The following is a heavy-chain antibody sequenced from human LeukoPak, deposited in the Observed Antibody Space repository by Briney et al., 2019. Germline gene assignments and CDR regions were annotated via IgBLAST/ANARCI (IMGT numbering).Heavy chain of an antibody. J-gene: IGHJ4*02. CDR3: ARAGRYCSGGFPCHAFDY. CDR2: INSDGSST. CDR1: GFTFNSYW. Sequence: PGGSLRLSCAASGFTFNSYWMHWVRQAPGKGLVWVSRINSDGSSTNYADSVKGRFTISRDNAKNTLYLQMNSLTAEDTALYYCARAGRYCSGGFPCHAFDYWGQGALVTVSS. V-gene: IGHV3-74*01. D-gene: IGHD2-15*01.